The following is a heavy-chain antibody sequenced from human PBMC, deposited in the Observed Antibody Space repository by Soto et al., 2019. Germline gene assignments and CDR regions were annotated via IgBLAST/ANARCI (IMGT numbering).Heavy chain of an antibody. CDR1: GGSLSAYY. Sequence: QVQLQQWGAGLLKPSETLSLTCAVYGGSLSAYYWSWIRQPPGKGLEWIGEINHSGSTNYNPSLKSRVTISVDMSKNQFSLKLSSVTAADTAVYYCARGSRWLHPPTFDYWGQGTLVTVSS. J-gene: IGHJ4*02. D-gene: IGHD5-12*01. CDR3: ARGSRWLHPPTFDY. V-gene: IGHV4-34*01. CDR2: INHSGST.